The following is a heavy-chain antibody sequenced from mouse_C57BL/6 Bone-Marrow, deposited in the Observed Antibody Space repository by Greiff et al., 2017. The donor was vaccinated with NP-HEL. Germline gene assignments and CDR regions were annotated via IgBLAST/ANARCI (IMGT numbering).Heavy chain of an antibody. V-gene: IGHV10-1*01. CDR2: IRSKSNNYAT. J-gene: IGHJ3*01. CDR3: VRQNDYDRAWFAY. D-gene: IGHD2-4*01. Sequence: EVQGVESGGGLVQPKGSLKLSCAASGFSFNTYAMNWVRQAPGKGLEWVARIRSKSNNYATYYAVSVKDRFTISRDDSESMLYLQMNNLKTEDTAMYYCVRQNDYDRAWFAYWGQGTLVTVSA. CDR1: GFSFNTYA.